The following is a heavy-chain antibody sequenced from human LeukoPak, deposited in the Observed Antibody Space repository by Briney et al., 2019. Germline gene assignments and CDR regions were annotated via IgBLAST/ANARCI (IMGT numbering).Heavy chain of an antibody. CDR2: IIPILGIA. V-gene: IGHV1-69*02. D-gene: IGHD1-1*01. CDR3: ARMDSTGDLFDY. J-gene: IGHJ4*02. CDR1: GGTFNSYT. Sequence: ASVKVSCKASGGTFNSYTISWVRQAPGQGLEWMGRIIPILGIANYAQKFQGRVTITAVKSTSTAYMELSSLRSEDTAVYYCARMDSTGDLFDYWGQGTLVTVSS.